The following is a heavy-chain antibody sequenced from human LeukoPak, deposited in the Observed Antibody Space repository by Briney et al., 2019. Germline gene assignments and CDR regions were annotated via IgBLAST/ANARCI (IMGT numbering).Heavy chain of an antibody. CDR2: IYHSGST. Sequence: SETLSLTCTVSGYSISSGYYWGWIRQPPGKGLEWIGSIYHSGSTYYNPSLKSRVTISVDTSKNQFSLKLSSVTAADTAVYYCARTYYYDSSGYYFWFDPWGQGTLVTVSS. J-gene: IGHJ5*02. V-gene: IGHV4-38-2*02. CDR3: ARTYYYDSSGYYFWFDP. CDR1: GYSISSGYY. D-gene: IGHD3-22*01.